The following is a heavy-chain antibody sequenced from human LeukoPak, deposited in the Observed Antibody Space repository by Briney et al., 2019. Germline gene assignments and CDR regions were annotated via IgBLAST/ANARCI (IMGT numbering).Heavy chain of an antibody. CDR2: NNPSGGRT. J-gene: IGHJ4*02. Sequence: ASVKVSCKASGYTFSSYYIHWVRQAPGQGLEWLGVNNPSGGRTTYAQKFQGRVTMTRDTSTSTAYMDLSGLTSDDTAVYYCSRELGGSYFDYWGQGTLVTVSS. CDR3: SRELGGSYFDY. D-gene: IGHD1-26*01. CDR1: GYTFSSYY. V-gene: IGHV1-46*01.